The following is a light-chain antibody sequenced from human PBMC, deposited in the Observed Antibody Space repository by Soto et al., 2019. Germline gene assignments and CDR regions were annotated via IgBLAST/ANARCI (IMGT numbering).Light chain of an antibody. J-gene: IGLJ2*01. CDR1: SRDVGGSNS. CDR3: SSYTSSSTVV. Sequence: QSALTQAASVSGSPGQSITISCTGTSRDVGGSNSVSWYQQHPGKAPKLLIYDVSNRPSGVSYRFSGSKSGNTASLTISGLQAEDEADYYCSSYTSSSTVVFGGGTKLTVL. V-gene: IGLV2-14*01. CDR2: DVS.